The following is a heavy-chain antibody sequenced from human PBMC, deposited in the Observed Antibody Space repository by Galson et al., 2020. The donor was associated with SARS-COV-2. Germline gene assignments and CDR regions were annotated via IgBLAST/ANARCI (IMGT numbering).Heavy chain of an antibody. V-gene: IGHV3-48*04. D-gene: IGHD1-26*01. CDR3: ARDVWPPQSGVAY. J-gene: IGHJ4*02. CDR1: GFTFRDYS. CDR2: ISESSTSI. Sequence: GGSLRLSCEASGFTFRDYSMNWVRQAPGKGLEWVSFISESSTSIYYADSVKGRFTISRDNARNSLYLQMNSLRAEDTAVYYCARDVWPPQSGVAYWGQGTLVAVSS.